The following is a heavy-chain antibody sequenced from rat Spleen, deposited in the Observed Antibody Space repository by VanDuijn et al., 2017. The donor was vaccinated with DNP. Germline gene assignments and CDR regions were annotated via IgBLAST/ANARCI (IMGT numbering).Heavy chain of an antibody. Sequence: EVQLVESGGGLIQPGRSLKLSCAASGLTFSDYAMAWVRQAPKKGLEWVATIIYDGSRTYYRDSVKGRFTISRDNAQSTLYLQMDSLRSEDTATYYCARHKTISPYYYDMDAWGQGASVTVSS. CDR2: IIYDGSRT. V-gene: IGHV5-17*01. J-gene: IGHJ4*01. CDR3: ARHKTISPYYYDMDA. CDR1: GLTFSDYA.